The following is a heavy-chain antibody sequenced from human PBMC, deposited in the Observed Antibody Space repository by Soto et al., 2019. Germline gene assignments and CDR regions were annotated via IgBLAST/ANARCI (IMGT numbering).Heavy chain of an antibody. J-gene: IGHJ5*02. CDR2: IDNDGSA. D-gene: IGHD2-21*01. CDR3: ARDIPHNWVDA. CDR1: GSTFGTYW. V-gene: IGHV3-74*01. Sequence: QLVESGGGLVQPGGSLRISCAASGSTFGTYWMHWVRQAPGKGLVWVSRIDNDGSAVYADSVKGRFTTSRDNAKNTVYLQMNILRDEDTAVYYCARDIPHNWVDAWGQGTLVTVSS.